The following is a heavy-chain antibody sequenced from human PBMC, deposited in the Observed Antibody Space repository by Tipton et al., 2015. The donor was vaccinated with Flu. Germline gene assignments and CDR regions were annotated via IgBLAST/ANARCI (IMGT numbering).Heavy chain of an antibody. CDR1: GDSITSSSFY. V-gene: IGHV4-39*07. CDR3: ARDRYDILTGSFSWFDP. J-gene: IGHJ5*02. Sequence: TLSLTCTVSGDSITSSSFYWGWIRQPPGKGLEWIGSVSHSGSTSYNPSLKSRIVMSIDTSKSQFSLTLRSVTAADTAVYYCARDRYDILTGSFSWFDPWGQGALLTVSS. D-gene: IGHD3-9*01. CDR2: VSHSGST.